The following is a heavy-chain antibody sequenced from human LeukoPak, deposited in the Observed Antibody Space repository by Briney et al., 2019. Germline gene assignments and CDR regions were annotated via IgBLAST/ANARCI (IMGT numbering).Heavy chain of an antibody. D-gene: IGHD3-9*01. CDR2: INPNSGGT. CDR1: GYTFTGYY. V-gene: IGHV1-2*02. Sequence: RASVKVSCKASGYTFTGYYMHWVRQAPGQGLEWMGWINPNSGGTNYAQKFQGRVTMTRDTSISTAYMELSRLRSDDTAVYYCARDAGRLRYFDWLLESTNWFDPWGQGTLVTVSS. J-gene: IGHJ5*02. CDR3: ARDAGRLRYFDWLLESTNWFDP.